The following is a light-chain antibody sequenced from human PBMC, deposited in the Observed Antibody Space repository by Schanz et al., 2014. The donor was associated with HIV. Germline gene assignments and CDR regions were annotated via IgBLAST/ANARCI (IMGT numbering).Light chain of an antibody. CDR1: QSISSY. CDR2: VAS. CDR3: QQYDNWPPWT. Sequence: DIQMTQSPSSLSASVGARVTITCRASQSISSYLNWYQQKPGKAPKLLIYVASTLHSGVPSRFSGSGYGTDFTLTINCLQSEDFATYYCQQYDNWPPWTFGQGTKVEIK. V-gene: IGKV1-39*01. J-gene: IGKJ1*01.